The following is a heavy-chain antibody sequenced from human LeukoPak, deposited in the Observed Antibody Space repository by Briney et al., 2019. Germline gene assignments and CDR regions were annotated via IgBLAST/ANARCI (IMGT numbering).Heavy chain of an antibody. D-gene: IGHD3-22*01. CDR3: ARDFEANYYDSSGYYYPPPLYYFDY. J-gene: IGHJ4*02. CDR1: GYTFTGDY. V-gene: IGHV1-2*02. Sequence: ASVKVSCKASGYTFTGDYMHWVRQAPGQGLEWMGWINPNSGGTNYAQKFQGRVTMTRDTSISTAYMELSRLRSDDTAVYYCARDFEANYYDSSGYYYPPPLYYFDYWGQGTLVTVSS. CDR2: INPNSGGT.